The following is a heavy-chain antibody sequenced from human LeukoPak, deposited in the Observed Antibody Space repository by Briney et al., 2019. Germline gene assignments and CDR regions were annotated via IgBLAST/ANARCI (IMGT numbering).Heavy chain of an antibody. D-gene: IGHD3-22*01. CDR3: ARVAFYYDSSGYPNAFDI. CDR2: INSDGSSI. Sequence: GGSLRLSCVASGFTFNSYWMHWVRQAPGKGLVWVSRINSDGSSISYADSVKGRFTISRDNAKNTLYLQMNSLRAEDTAVYYCARVAFYYDSSGYPNAFDIWGQGTMVTVSS. CDR1: GFTFNSYW. V-gene: IGHV3-74*01. J-gene: IGHJ3*02.